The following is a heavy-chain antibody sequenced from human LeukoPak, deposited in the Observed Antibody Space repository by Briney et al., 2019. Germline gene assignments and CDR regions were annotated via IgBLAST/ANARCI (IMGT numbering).Heavy chain of an antibody. D-gene: IGHD6-13*01. J-gene: IGHJ6*04. Sequence: GGSLRLSCAASGVLFSNYWMHWVRQAPGKGLVWVSRINRDGSSTSYADSVKGRFTISRDNAKNTLYLQMNSLRAEDTAVYYCARGSSSSWYAGGLLDVWGKGTTVTVSS. CDR1: GVLFSNYW. CDR2: INRDGSST. V-gene: IGHV3-74*01. CDR3: ARGSSSSWYAGGLLDV.